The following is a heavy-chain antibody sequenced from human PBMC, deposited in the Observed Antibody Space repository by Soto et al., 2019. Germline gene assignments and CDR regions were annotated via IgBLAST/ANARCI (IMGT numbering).Heavy chain of an antibody. CDR2: ISYDGSNK. Sequence: QVQLVESGGGGVQPGRSLRLSCAASGFTLSSYGMHGVRQAPGKGLEWVAVISYDGSNKYYADSVKGRFTISRDNSKNTMYLQRNSPRAEDTTVSYCAKLTTVTTRAFYIWGQVTMVTV. D-gene: IGHD4-17*01. CDR3: AKLTTVTTRAFYI. V-gene: IGHV3-30*18. CDR1: GFTLSSYG. J-gene: IGHJ3*02.